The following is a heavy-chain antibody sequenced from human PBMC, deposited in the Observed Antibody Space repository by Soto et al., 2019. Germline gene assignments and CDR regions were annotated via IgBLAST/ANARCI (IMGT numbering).Heavy chain of an antibody. CDR1: GFRFSTYS. CDR2: ISTTNSYI. CDR3: TRDPVPDSSGYFPFDY. V-gene: IGHV3-21*01. Sequence: EVQLVESGGGLVKPGGSLRLSCAASGFRFSTYSMNWVRQAPGKGLEWVASISTTNSYIYYADSGRGRFTISRDNAKNSLFLQMNSLRAEDTAVYYCTRDPVPDSSGYFPFDYWGQGTLVTVSS. J-gene: IGHJ4*02. D-gene: IGHD3-22*01.